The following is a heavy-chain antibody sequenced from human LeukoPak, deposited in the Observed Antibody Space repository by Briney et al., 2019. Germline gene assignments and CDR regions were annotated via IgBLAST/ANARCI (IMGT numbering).Heavy chain of an antibody. D-gene: IGHD6-13*01. CDR1: GGSNSSYY. J-gene: IGHJ4*02. CDR3: ARGIAAAGN. Sequence: TSETLSLTCTVSGGSNSSYYWSWIRQPPGKGLERIGYIYYSGSTNYNPSLKSRVTTSVDTSKNQFSLKLSSVTAADTAVYYCARGIAAAGNWGQGTLVTVSS. CDR2: IYYSGST. V-gene: IGHV4-59*01.